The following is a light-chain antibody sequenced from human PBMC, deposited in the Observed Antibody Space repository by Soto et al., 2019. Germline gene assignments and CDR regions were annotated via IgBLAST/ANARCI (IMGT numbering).Light chain of an antibody. J-gene: IGKJ2*01. CDR2: GAS. Sequence: EIVLTQSPGTLSLSPGERATLSCRASQSVSSSYLAWYQHKPGQAPRLLIYGASSRATGIPDRFSGSGSGTDFTLTISRLEPEDFAVYYCQPYGSSPDSFGRGTKLEIK. V-gene: IGKV3-20*01. CDR3: QPYGSSPDS. CDR1: QSVSSSY.